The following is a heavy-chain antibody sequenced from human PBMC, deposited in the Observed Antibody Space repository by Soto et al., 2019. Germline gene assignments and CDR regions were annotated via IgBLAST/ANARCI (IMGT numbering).Heavy chain of an antibody. Sequence: QVQLQQWGAGLLKPSETLSLTCAVYGGSFSGYYWSWIRQPPGKWLEWIGEINHSGSTNYNPSLXSXVTISVDTSKNQFSLKMSSVTAADTAVYYCARGLDYWGQGTLVTVSS. CDR3: ARGLDY. CDR2: INHSGST. V-gene: IGHV4-34*01. J-gene: IGHJ4*02. CDR1: GGSFSGYY.